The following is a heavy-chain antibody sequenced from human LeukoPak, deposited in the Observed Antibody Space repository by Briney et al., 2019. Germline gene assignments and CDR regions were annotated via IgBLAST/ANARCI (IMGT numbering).Heavy chain of an antibody. V-gene: IGHV3-23*01. J-gene: IGHJ4*02. CDR2: ISGSVGSA. CDR1: GFSFSSYA. CDR3: AKDAHSSGWYPAHFDY. Sequence: GGSLRLSCAASGFSFSSYAMTWVRQAPGKGLEWVSAISGSVGSASYADSVRGRFTISRDNSKNMVYLQMNSLRADDTAVYYCAKDAHSSGWYPAHFDYWGQGTLVTVSS. D-gene: IGHD6-19*01.